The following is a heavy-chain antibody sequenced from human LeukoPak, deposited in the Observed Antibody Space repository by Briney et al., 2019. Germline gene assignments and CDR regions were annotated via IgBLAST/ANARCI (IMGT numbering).Heavy chain of an antibody. CDR1: GFTFSSSA. J-gene: IGHJ4*02. CDR2: ISASGGST. Sequence: GGSLRLSCAASGFTFSSSAMSWVRQVPGKGLEWVSGISASGGSTYYADSVEGQFTISRDISKNTVSLQMNSLRAEDTAIYYCAKSVSPGGYVGTLYFFDDWGQGTLVTVSS. CDR3: AKSVSPGGYVGTLYFFDD. D-gene: IGHD1-26*01. V-gene: IGHV3-23*01.